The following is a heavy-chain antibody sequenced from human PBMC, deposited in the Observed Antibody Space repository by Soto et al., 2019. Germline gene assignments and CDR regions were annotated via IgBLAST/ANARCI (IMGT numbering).Heavy chain of an antibody. V-gene: IGHV4-31*03. J-gene: IGHJ5*02. Sequence: SETLSLTCTVSGGSISSGGYYWSWIRQHPGKGLEWIGYIYYSGSTYYNPSLKSRVTISVDTSKNQFSLKLSSVTAADTAVYYCAEYGDYGGSFDPWGQGTLVTVSS. CDR1: GGSISSGGYY. CDR3: AEYGDYGGSFDP. CDR2: IYYSGST. D-gene: IGHD4-17*01.